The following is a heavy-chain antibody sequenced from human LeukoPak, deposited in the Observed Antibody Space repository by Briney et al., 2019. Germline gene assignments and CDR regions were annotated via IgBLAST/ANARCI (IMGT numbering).Heavy chain of an antibody. CDR3: ARPLSLGYCSGGSCYGRGAWFDR. V-gene: IGHV4-4*02. D-gene: IGHD2-15*01. J-gene: IGHJ5*02. Sequence: SETLSLTCAVSGGSISSSNWWSWVRQPPGKGLEWIGQIYHSGSTNYNPTLKSRVTISVDKSKNQFSLKLRSVTAADTAVYYCARPLSLGYCSGGSCYGRGAWFDRWGQGTLVTVSS. CDR2: IYHSGST. CDR1: GGSISSSNW.